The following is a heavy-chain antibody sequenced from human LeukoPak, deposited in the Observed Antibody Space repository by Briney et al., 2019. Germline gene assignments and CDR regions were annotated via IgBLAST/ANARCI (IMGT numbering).Heavy chain of an antibody. CDR1: GYSFTGYY. V-gene: IGHV1-2*02. J-gene: IGHJ4*02. Sequence: ASVKVSCKASGYSFTGYYIHWVRQAPGQGLEWMGWINPNSGGTNYAQKFQGRVTMTRDTSISTAYMELSSLRSEDTAVYYCARVETVTTIDYWGQGTLVTVSS. CDR3: ARVETVTTIDY. D-gene: IGHD4-17*01. CDR2: INPNSGGT.